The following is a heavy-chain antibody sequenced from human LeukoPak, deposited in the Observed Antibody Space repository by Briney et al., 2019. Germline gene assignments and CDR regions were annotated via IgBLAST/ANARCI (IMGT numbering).Heavy chain of an antibody. D-gene: IGHD6-6*01. CDR2: ISGRADTT. CDR1: GFIFSNYA. J-gene: IGHJ4*02. CDR3: AARYSSSFNFDY. V-gene: IGHV3-23*01. Sequence: PGGSLRLSCAASGFIFSNYAMGWVRQAPGKGLEWVSTISGRADTTFYADSVKGRFTISRDMSRSTLYLQMNSLRPEDTAVYYCAARYSSSFNFDYWGQGTLVTVSS.